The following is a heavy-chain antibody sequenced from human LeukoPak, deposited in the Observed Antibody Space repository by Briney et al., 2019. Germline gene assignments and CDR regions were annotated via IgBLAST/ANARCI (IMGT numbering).Heavy chain of an antibody. V-gene: IGHV1-2*02. D-gene: IGHD3-22*01. CDR2: INPNSGGT. Sequence: GASVKVSCKASGYTFTGYYMHWVRQAPGQGLEWMGWINPNSGGTNYAQKFQGRVTMTRDTSISTAYMELSRLRSDYTAVYYCARALRYYYDSSGYYYRGDYYYYYMDVWGKGTTVTVSS. CDR1: GYTFTGYY. J-gene: IGHJ6*03. CDR3: ARALRYYYDSSGYYYRGDYYYYYMDV.